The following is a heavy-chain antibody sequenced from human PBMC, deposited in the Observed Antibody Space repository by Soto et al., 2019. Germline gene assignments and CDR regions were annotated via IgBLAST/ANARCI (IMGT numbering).Heavy chain of an antibody. Sequence: GASVKVSCKASEYSLTNSYVHWVRQAPGQGLEWMGWINFNSGGTNYAQMFQGRVTMTRDTSTTTAYMELTSLRSDDMSVYYCARGSPTVVAYWGQRALVSVS. CDR3: ARGSPTVVAY. V-gene: IGHV1-2*02. CDR1: EYSLTNSY. CDR2: INFNSGGT. J-gene: IGHJ4*02. D-gene: IGHD3-16*01.